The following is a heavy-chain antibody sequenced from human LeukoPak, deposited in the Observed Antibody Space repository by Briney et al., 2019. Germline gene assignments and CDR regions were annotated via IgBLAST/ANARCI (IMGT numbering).Heavy chain of an antibody. J-gene: IGHJ4*02. V-gene: IGHV3-64D*06. D-gene: IGHD4-17*01. CDR1: GFTFSSYA. CDR2: ISSNGGST. CDR3: VKGTTGYFDY. Sequence: RGSLRLSCSASGFTFSSYAMHWVRQAPGKGLEYVSAISSNGGSTYYADSVKGRFTISRDNSKNTLYLQMSSLRAEDTAVYYCVKGTTGYFDYWGQGTLVTVSS.